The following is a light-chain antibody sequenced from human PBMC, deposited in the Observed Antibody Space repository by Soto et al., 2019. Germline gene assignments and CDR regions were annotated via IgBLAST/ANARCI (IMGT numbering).Light chain of an antibody. CDR2: DVT. V-gene: IGLV2-14*01. CDR3: SSYTSSPTLV. Sequence: QSALTQPASVSGSPGQSITISCTGTSSDVGGYNYVSWYQQHPGKAPKLIIYDVTNRPSGVSNRFSGSKSGNTASLTISGLQAEDEADYYCSSYTSSPTLVFGGGTKLTVL. CDR1: SSDVGGYNY. J-gene: IGLJ2*01.